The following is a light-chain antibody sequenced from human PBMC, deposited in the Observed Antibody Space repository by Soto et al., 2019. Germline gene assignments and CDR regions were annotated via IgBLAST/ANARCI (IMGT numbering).Light chain of an antibody. Sequence: DIQMTQSPSAMSASVGDRVTITCRASQDINNFLAWFQQKPGKVPQRLIYAASSLQSGVPSRFSGSGSGTEFTLTISSLQPEDFATYYCLQHNSYPLTFGQGTRLEIK. V-gene: IGKV1-17*03. CDR3: LQHNSYPLT. CDR1: QDINNF. CDR2: AAS. J-gene: IGKJ5*01.